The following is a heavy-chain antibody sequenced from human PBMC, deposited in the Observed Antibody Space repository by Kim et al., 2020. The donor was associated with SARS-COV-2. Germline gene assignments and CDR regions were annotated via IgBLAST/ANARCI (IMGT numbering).Heavy chain of an antibody. V-gene: IGHV3-20*01. D-gene: IGHD5-18*01. CDR1: GFTFDDYG. J-gene: IGHJ4*02. CDR3: ARIRGYSYGSPPDY. Sequence: GGSLRLSCAASGFTFDDYGMSWVRQAPGKGLEWVSGIKWNGASPGYADSVKGRFTISRDNAKNSLYLQMNSLRAEDTALYHCARIRGYSYGSPPDYWGQGTLVTVSS. CDR2: IKWNGASP.